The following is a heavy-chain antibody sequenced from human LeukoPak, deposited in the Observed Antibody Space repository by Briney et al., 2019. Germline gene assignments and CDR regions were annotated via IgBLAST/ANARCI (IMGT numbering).Heavy chain of an antibody. V-gene: IGHV3-30*04. J-gene: IGHJ6*03. D-gene: IGHD3-16*02. CDR1: GFTFSSYA. CDR2: ISYDGSNK. Sequence: GRSLRLSCAASGFTFSSYAMHWVRQAPGKGLEWVAVISYDGSNKYYADSVKGRFTISRDNAKNSLYLQMNSLRAEGTAVYYCARDSVVISYYYYYMDVWGKGTTVTVSS. CDR3: ARDSVVISYYYYYMDV.